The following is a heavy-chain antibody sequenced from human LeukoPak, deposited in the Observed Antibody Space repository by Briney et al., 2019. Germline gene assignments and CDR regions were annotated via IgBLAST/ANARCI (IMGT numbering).Heavy chain of an antibody. V-gene: IGHV3-48*03. CDR3: AKGLMTTVVTPLFDP. J-gene: IGHJ5*02. CDR2: ISSSGSTI. CDR1: GFTFSSYE. Sequence: GGSLRLSCAASGFTFSSYEMNWVRQAPGKGLEWVSYISSSGSTIYYADSVKGRFTISRDNAKNSLYLQMNSLRAEDTAVYYCAKGLMTTVVTPLFDPWGQGTLVTVSS. D-gene: IGHD4-23*01.